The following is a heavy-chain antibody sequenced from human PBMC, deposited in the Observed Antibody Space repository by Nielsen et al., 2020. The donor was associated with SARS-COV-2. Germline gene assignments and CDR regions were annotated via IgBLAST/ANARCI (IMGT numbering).Heavy chain of an antibody. CDR1: GGSISSYY. CDR2: IYYSGST. Sequence: SETLSFTCTVSGGSISSYYWSWIRQPPGKGLEWIGYIYYSGSTNYNPSLKSRVTISVDTSKNQFSLKLSSVTAADTAVYYCARDNWRGGAFDIWGQGTMVTVSS. CDR3: ARDNWRGGAFDI. J-gene: IGHJ3*02. V-gene: IGHV4-59*13. D-gene: IGHD1-20*01.